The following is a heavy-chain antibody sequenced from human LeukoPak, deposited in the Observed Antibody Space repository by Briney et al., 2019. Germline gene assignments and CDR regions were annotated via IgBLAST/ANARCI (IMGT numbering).Heavy chain of an antibody. CDR3: ARDGGYDFWSGYRDY. V-gene: IGHV3-30-3*01. D-gene: IGHD3-3*01. J-gene: IGHJ4*02. CDR2: ISYDGSNK. Sequence: WGSLRLSCAASGFTFSSYAMHWVRQAPGKGLEWVAVISYDGSNKYYADSVKGRFTISRDNSKNTLYLQMNSLRAEDTAVYYCARDGGYDFWSGYRDYWGQGTLVTVSS. CDR1: GFTFSSYA.